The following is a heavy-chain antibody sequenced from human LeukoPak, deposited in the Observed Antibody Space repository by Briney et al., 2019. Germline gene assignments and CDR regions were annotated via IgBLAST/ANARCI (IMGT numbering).Heavy chain of an antibody. CDR3: ASDSSGTAFDY. CDR2: IYHSGST. D-gene: IGHD3-22*01. CDR1: GFTFSNAW. Sequence: GSLRLSCAASGFTFSNAWMSWVRQAPGKGLEWIGEIYHSGSTNYNPSLKSRVTISVDKSKNQFSLKLSSVTAADTAVYYCASDSSGTAFDYWGQGTLVTVSS. V-gene: IGHV4-4*02. J-gene: IGHJ4*02.